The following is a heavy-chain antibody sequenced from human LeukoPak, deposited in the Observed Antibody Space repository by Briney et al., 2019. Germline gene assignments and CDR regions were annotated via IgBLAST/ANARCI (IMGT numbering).Heavy chain of an antibody. D-gene: IGHD6-13*01. CDR2: ISAYNGNT. CDR3: ARSYSSSPHPHSIDY. CDR1: GYTFTSYG. V-gene: IGHV1-18*01. Sequence: ASVKVSCKASGYTFTSYGISWVRQAPGQGLEWMGWISAYNGNTNYAQKLQGRVTMTTDTSTSTAYMELRSLRSDDTAVYYCARSYSSSPHPHSIDYWGQGTLVTVSS. J-gene: IGHJ4*02.